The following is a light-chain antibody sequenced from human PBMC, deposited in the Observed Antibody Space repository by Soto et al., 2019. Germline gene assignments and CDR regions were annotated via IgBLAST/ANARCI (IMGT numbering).Light chain of an antibody. CDR2: WAS. Sequence: DIVMTQSPDSLAVSLGERATINCKSSQSILHSSDNKNYLAWYQQKPGQSPKLLIYWASARESGVPDRFSGSGSGTDFTLTISSLQAEDVAVYSCHQYYTFPWTFSQGTKVEVK. J-gene: IGKJ1*01. V-gene: IGKV4-1*01. CDR1: QSILHSSDNKNY. CDR3: HQYYTFPWT.